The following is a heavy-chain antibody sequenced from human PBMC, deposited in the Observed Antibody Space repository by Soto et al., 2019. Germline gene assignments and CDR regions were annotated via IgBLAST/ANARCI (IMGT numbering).Heavy chain of an antibody. CDR1: GFTFSTSW. CDR2: INGDGSEE. J-gene: IGHJ4*02. Sequence: EVQLVESGGVLVQPGGSLRVSCAASGFTFSTSWMNWVRQAPGKGLEWVANINGDGSEEYYVDSVRGQFTISRDNVKNSLVLQINSRRAEHTAVYYCAAGVPPDYWGQGTLVTVSS. V-gene: IGHV3-7*01. CDR3: AAGVPPDY.